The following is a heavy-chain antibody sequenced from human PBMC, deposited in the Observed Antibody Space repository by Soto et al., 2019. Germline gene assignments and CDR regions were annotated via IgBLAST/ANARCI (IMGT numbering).Heavy chain of an antibody. J-gene: IGHJ4*02. V-gene: IGHV3-48*02. CDR2: ISSSSSTI. D-gene: IGHD3-22*01. CDR3: AQDTYFHDRSGYYVLDY. CDR1: GFTFSTYS. Sequence: GGSLRLSCAASGFTFSTYSMNWVRQAPGKGLEWVSYISSSSSTIFYTDSVKGRFTVSRDNAKNSLYLQMNSLRDEDTAVYYCAQDTYFHDRSGYYVLDYWGQGTLVTVSS.